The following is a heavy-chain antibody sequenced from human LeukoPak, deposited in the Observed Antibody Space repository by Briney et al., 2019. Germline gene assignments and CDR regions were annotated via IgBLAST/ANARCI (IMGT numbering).Heavy chain of an antibody. V-gene: IGHV3-23*01. CDR3: ARDARDYFDY. J-gene: IGHJ4*02. CDR1: GFPFSTYA. CDR2: ISGSGGDT. Sequence: PGGSLRLSCAASGFPFSTYAMSWARQAPGKGLEWVSVISGSGGDTYYADSVKGRFTISGDNSKNTVYLQMNSLRAEDTAVYYCARDARDYFDYWGQGTLVTVSS.